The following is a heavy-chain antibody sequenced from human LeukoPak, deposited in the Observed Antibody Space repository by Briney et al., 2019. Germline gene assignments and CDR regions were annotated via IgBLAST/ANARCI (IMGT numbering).Heavy chain of an antibody. V-gene: IGHV1-69*04. CDR3: ARDILTGYYTFDN. CDR2: IIPILGIA. J-gene: IGHJ4*02. CDR1: GGTFSSYA. D-gene: IGHD3-9*01. Sequence: ASVKVSCKASGGTFSSYAISWVRQAPGQGLEWMGRIIPILGIANYAQKFQGRVTITADKSTSTAYMELSSLRSEDTAVYYCARDILTGYYTFDNWGQGTLVTVSS.